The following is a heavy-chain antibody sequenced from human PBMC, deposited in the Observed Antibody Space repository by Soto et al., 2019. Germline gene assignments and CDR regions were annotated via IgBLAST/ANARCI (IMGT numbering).Heavy chain of an antibody. D-gene: IGHD3-3*02. Sequence: WSLRLSCAASGFTFSSFWMSWVRQAPGKGLEWVANINQDGSEKDYADSVKGRFTISRDNAKKSLYLQMNSLTAEDTALYYCATGPALPHFFDYWGQGNQVTVSS. V-gene: IGHV3-7*03. CDR2: INQDGSEK. CDR3: ATGPALPHFFDY. CDR1: GFTFSSFW. J-gene: IGHJ4*02.